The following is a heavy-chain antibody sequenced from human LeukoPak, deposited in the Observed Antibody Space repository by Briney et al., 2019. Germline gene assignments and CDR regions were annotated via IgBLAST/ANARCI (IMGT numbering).Heavy chain of an antibody. CDR1: GFTFSSYG. CDR3: ARGGAVAGGLDI. CDR2: IRYDGSNK. J-gene: IGHJ3*02. D-gene: IGHD6-19*01. V-gene: IGHV3-30*02. Sequence: GGSLRLSCAASGFTFSSYGMHWVRQAPGKGLEWVAFIRYDGSNKYYADSVKGRFTISRDNSKNTLYLQMNSLRAEDTAVYYCARGGAVAGGLDIWGQGTMVTASS.